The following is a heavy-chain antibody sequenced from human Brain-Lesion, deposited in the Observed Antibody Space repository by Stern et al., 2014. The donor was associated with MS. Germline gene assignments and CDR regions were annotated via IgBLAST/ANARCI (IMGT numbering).Heavy chain of an antibody. V-gene: IGHV1-69*09. CDR3: ARESTGDAFDI. D-gene: IGHD3-10*01. Sequence: QVQLGQSGAEVKKPGSSVKVSCKTSGGTFSSYTITCVRQAPGQGLEWMGRIISLLDIADYAQKFQGRVTITADKSTSTAYMELSSLRSEDTAVYYCARESTGDAFDIWGQGTMVTVSS. CDR2: IISLLDIA. CDR1: GGTFSSYT. J-gene: IGHJ3*02.